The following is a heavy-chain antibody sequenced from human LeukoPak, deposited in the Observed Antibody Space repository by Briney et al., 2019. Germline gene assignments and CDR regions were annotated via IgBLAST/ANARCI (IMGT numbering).Heavy chain of an antibody. CDR2: IIPIFGTA. Sequence: GSSVKVCCKASGGTFSSYAISWVRQAPGQGLEWMGGIIPIFGTANYAQKFQGRVTITADESTSTAYMELSSLRSEDTAVYYCARDIIVCSSTSCYGIDYYYYYGMDVWGQGTTVTVSS. J-gene: IGHJ6*02. CDR3: ARDIIVCSSTSCYGIDYYYYYGMDV. V-gene: IGHV1-69*01. CDR1: GGTFSSYA. D-gene: IGHD2-2*01.